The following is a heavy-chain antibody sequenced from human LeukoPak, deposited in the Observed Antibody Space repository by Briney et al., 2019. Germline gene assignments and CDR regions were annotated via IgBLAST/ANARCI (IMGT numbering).Heavy chain of an antibody. CDR1: GFTSSSNY. D-gene: IGHD3-22*01. Sequence: PGGSLRLSCAASGFTSSSNYMSLVRQAAGKGLEWVSVIYSGGSTYYADSVKGRFTISRDNSKNTLYLQMNSLRAEDTAVYYCARGRDYYDSSGYYHQGSYFDYWGQGTLVTVSS. CDR2: IYSGGST. CDR3: ARGRDYYDSSGYYHQGSYFDY. J-gene: IGHJ4*02. V-gene: IGHV3-66*01.